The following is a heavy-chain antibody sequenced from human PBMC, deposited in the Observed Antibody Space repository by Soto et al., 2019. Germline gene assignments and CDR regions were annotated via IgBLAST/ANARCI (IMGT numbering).Heavy chain of an antibody. CDR1: GYTFSGYG. D-gene: IGHD4-17*01. CDR2: ISAYNGNT. V-gene: IGHV1-18*01. CDR3: ARSSSDYGDDGLSLGY. Sequence: QVQLVQSGAEVKKPGASVKVSCKASGYTFSGYGINWVRKAPGQGLEGMGWISAYNGNTKYAQKFQGRVTMTTDTSTSTAHMELRSLRSDDTAVYFCARSSSDYGDDGLSLGYWGQGTLVTVSS. J-gene: IGHJ4*02.